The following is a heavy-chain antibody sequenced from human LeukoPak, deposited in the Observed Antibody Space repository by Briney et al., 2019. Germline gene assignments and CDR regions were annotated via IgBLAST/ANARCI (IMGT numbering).Heavy chain of an antibody. D-gene: IGHD3-22*01. CDR3: ARDGARLLNYWYFDP. Sequence: PGGSLRLSCAASGFIFDDHGMHWVRQAPGKGLEWVSGISWSSGIIGYADSVKGRFTISRYNARNSLDVQMESLRAEDTAVYYCARDGARLLNYWYFDPWGRGTLVTVSS. CDR1: GFIFDDHG. V-gene: IGHV3-9*01. CDR2: ISWSSGII. J-gene: IGHJ2*01.